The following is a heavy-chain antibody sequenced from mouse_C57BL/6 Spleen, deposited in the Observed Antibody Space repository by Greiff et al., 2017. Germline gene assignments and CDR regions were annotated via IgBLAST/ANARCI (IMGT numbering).Heavy chain of an antibody. CDR1: GFSLTSYG. CDR3: AKRSAQAPWAMCY. J-gene: IGHJ4*01. V-gene: IGHV2-9*01. D-gene: IGHD3-2*02. Sequence: VKLQQSGPGLVAPSPSLSITCTVSGFSLTSYGVDWVRQPPGKGLEWLGVIWGGGSTNYNSAPMSRLSIGKDNSKTQVFLKRNSLQADDTAMYYSAKRSAQAPWAMCYRGKTTSVTVSS. CDR2: IWGGGST.